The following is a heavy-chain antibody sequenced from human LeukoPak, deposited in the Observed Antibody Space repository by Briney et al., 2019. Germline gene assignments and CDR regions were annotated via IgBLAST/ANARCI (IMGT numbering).Heavy chain of an antibody. D-gene: IGHD5-24*01. J-gene: IGHJ5*02. CDR2: INHSGST. Sequence: KPSETLSLTCAVYGGSFSGYYWSWIRQPPGKGLEWIGEINHSGSTNYNPSLKSRVTISVDTSKNQFSLKLSSVTAADTAVYYCARQRVGRRWLHRGWFDPWGQGTLVTVSS. V-gene: IGHV4-34*01. CDR3: ARQRVGRRWLHRGWFDP. CDR1: GGSFSGYY.